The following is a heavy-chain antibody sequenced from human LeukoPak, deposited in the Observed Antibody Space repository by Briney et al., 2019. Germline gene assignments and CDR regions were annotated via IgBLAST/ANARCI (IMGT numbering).Heavy chain of an antibody. D-gene: IGHD5-18*01. V-gene: IGHV1-3*01. J-gene: IGHJ1*01. Sequence: ASVKVSCKASGYTFTGYYMHWVRQAPGQRLEWMGWINAGNGNTKYPQKFQGRVTITRDTSASTAYMELSSLRSEDTAVYYCARDVTPTARSGYFQHWGQGTLVTVSS. CDR1: GYTFTGYY. CDR3: ARDVTPTARSGYFQH. CDR2: INAGNGNT.